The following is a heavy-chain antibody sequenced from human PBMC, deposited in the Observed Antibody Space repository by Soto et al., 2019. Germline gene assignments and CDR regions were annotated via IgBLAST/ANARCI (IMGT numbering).Heavy chain of an antibody. V-gene: IGHV3-15*07. D-gene: IGHD3-3*01. CDR2: IKSKTDGGTT. CDR3: TTASPARFLEWLLYGGAGYYGMDV. CDR1: GFTFSNAW. Sequence: EVQLVESGGGLVKPGGSLRLSCAASGFTFSNAWMNWVRQAPGKGLEWVGRIKSKTDGGTTDYAAPVKGRFTISRDDSKNTLYLQMNSLKTEDTAVYYCTTASPARFLEWLLYGGAGYYGMDVWGQGTTVTVSS. J-gene: IGHJ6*02.